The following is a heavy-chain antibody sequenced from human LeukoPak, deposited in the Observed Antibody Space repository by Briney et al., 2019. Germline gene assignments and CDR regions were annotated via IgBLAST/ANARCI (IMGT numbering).Heavy chain of an antibody. CDR3: AKGYSSSWYFPDPFDY. V-gene: IGHV3-23*01. D-gene: IGHD6-13*01. J-gene: IGHJ4*02. CDR1: GFTFSSYA. CDR2: ISGSGGST. Sequence: PGGSLRLSCAASGFTFSSYAMSWVRQAPGKGLEWVSAISGSGGSTYYADSVKGRFTISRDNSKNTLYLQMNSLRAEDTAVYYCAKGYSSSWYFPDPFDYWGQGTLVTVSS.